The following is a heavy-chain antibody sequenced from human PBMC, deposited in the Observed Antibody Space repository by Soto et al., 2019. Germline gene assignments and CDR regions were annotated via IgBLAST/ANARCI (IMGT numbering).Heavy chain of an antibody. CDR2: INHSGST. CDR1: GGSFSGYY. J-gene: IGHJ4*02. V-gene: IGHV4-34*01. D-gene: IGHD3-22*01. Sequence: SETLSLTCAVYGGSFSGYYWTWIRQPPGTGLEWIGEINHSGSTNYNPSLKSRVTISVDTSKNQFSLKLSSVTAADTAVYYCARHYYDSSGYAYWGQGTLVTVSS. CDR3: ARHYYDSSGYAY.